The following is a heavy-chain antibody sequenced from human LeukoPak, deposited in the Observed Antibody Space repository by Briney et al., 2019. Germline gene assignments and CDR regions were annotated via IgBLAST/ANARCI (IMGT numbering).Heavy chain of an antibody. Sequence: PSETLSLTCTVSGGTITTYYLSWIRQSAGMGLEWIGRISGSVVITYKPTLRSGVILSLDTSNNHCSLKLITVTAANTAAYSFARDSGTTREVKFDPWGEGMLVTVSS. CDR3: ARDSGTTREVKFDP. D-gene: IGHD3-10*01. J-gene: IGHJ5*02. CDR1: GGTITTYY. CDR2: ISGSVVI. V-gene: IGHV4-4*07.